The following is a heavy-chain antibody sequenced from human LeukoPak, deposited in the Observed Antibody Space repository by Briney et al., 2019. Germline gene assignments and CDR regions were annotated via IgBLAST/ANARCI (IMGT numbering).Heavy chain of an antibody. CDR3: ARDSSGYPHPAFYY. V-gene: IGHV3-21*01. D-gene: IGHD3-22*01. CDR1: GFTFSSYS. CDR2: ISSSSSYI. J-gene: IGHJ4*02. Sequence: GGSLRLSCAASGFTFSSYSMNWVRQAPGKGLEWVSSISSSSSYIYYADSVKGRFTISRDNAKNSLYLQMNSLRAEDTAVYYCARDSSGYPHPAFYYWGQGTLVTVSS.